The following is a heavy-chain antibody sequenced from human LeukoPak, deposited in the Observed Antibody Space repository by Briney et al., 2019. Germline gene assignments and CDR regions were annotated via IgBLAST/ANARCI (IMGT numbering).Heavy chain of an antibody. D-gene: IGHD1-26*01. CDR2: FYYRGTT. CDR3: ARGGLELPDY. Sequence: SETLSLTCTASGGSVSSGSYFWSWNRQPPGRGLEYIGYFYYRGTTKYNPSLKSRVTISVDTSKNQYSLDLTSVTAADTAVYYCARGGLELPDYWGQGAQVTVSS. V-gene: IGHV4-61*01. CDR1: GGSVSSGSYF. J-gene: IGHJ4*02.